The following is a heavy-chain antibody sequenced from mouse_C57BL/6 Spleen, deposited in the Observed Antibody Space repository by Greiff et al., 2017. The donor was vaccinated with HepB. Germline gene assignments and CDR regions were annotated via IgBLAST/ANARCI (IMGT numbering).Heavy chain of an antibody. CDR2: IDPSDSYT. V-gene: IGHV1-50*01. Sequence: QVQLQQPGAELVKPGASVKLSCKASGYTFTSYWMQWVKQRPGQGLEWIGEIDPSDSYTNYNQKFKGKATLTVDKSSSTAYMQLSSLTSEDSAVYYCARGPHYYGSSYGDYWGQGTTLTVSS. J-gene: IGHJ2*01. CDR1: GYTFTSYW. D-gene: IGHD1-1*01. CDR3: ARGPHYYGSSYGDY.